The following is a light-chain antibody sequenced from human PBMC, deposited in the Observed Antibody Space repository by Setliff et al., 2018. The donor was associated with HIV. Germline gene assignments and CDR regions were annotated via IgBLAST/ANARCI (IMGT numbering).Light chain of an antibody. CDR2: YDS. CDR1: NIGSKS. J-gene: IGLJ1*01. V-gene: IGLV3-21*04. CDR3: QVWDSSSDHPYV. Sequence: SYELTQPPSVSVAPEKTARITCGGNNIGSKSVHWYQQKPGQAPVLVIYYDSDRPSGIPERFSGSNSGNTATLTISRVEAGDEADYYCQVWDSSSDHPYVFGTGTKGTVL.